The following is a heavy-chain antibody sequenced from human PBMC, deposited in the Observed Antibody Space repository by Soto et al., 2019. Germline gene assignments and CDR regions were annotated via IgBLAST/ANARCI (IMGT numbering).Heavy chain of an antibody. CDR1: GFTFSSYA. J-gene: IGHJ6*03. V-gene: IGHV3-23*01. Sequence: PGGSLRLSCAASGFTFSSYAMSWVRQAPGKGLEWVSAISGSGGSTYYADSVKGRFTISRDNSKNTLYLQMNSLRAEDTAVYYCAKVCYYGSGRQYYHYYMDVWGKGTTVTVSS. D-gene: IGHD3-10*01. CDR2: ISGSGGST. CDR3: AKVCYYGSGRQYYHYYMDV.